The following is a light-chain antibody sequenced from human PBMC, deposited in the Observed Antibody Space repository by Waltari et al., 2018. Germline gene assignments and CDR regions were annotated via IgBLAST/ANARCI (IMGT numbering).Light chain of an antibody. CDR2: GAS. Sequence: EIVLTQSPGTLSLSLGERATLSCRASQSVGRYLAWYQQKPGQAPRLLIYGASTRATGIPDRFSGSGSGTDFSLIISRLEPEDFAVYFCQKYEALPATFGQGTKVEIK. CDR3: QKYEALPAT. J-gene: IGKJ1*01. V-gene: IGKV3-20*01. CDR1: QSVGRY.